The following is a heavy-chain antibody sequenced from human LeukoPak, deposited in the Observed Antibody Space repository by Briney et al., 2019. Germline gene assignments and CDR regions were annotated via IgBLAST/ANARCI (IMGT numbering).Heavy chain of an antibody. CDR1: GGSISGYY. CDR2: IFSSGST. V-gene: IGHV4-59*08. CDR3: ARHYYDRSDSYSFDY. J-gene: IGHJ4*02. Sequence: PSETLSLTCTVSGGSISGYYWSWIRQPPGKGLEWIGYIFSSGSTNYNPSLKSRVTISEDTSVNRFSLKLSSVTAADTAVYYCARHYYDRSDSYSFDYWGQGTLVTVSS. D-gene: IGHD3-22*01.